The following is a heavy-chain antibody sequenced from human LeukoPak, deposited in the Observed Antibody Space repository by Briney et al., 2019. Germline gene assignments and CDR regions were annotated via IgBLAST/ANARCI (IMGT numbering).Heavy chain of an antibody. CDR2: IYSGGSR. J-gene: IGHJ5*02. V-gene: IGHV3-53*01. CDR3: AKDYDFWASFDP. D-gene: IGHD3-3*01. CDR1: GVSGSSDY. Sequence: GGSLRISCARAGVSGSSDYVSWVRQARGGGLEWGSVIYSGGSRYDADSVKGRFTISRDNSKNTLYLQMNSLRAEDTAVYYCAKDYDFWASFDPWGQGTLVTVSS.